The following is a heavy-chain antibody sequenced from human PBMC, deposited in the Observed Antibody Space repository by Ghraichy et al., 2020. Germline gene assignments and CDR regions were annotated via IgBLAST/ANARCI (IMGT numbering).Heavy chain of an antibody. D-gene: IGHD6-19*01. Sequence: SETLSLTCAVYGGSFSGYYWSWIRQPPGKGLEWIGEINHSGSTNYNPSLKSRVTISVDTSKNQFSLKLSSVTAADTAVYYCARVRIGNSSGWYGSSSRVSPQPFRRNDAFDIWGQGTMVTVSS. CDR3: ARVRIGNSSGWYGSSSRVSPQPFRRNDAFDI. CDR2: INHSGST. J-gene: IGHJ3*02. V-gene: IGHV4-34*01. CDR1: GGSFSGYY.